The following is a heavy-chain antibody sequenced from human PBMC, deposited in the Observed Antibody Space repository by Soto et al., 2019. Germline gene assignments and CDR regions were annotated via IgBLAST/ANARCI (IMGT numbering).Heavy chain of an antibody. CDR1: RYSFTDYY. D-gene: IGHD3-22*01. Sequence: GASVKVSCKASRYSFTDYYMHWVRLVPGQGLEWMGWTNSKSGVTKYPQKFQGRVTMTRDTSISTAYMELTRLRAEDTAVYYCARVDSSGYYYYFDYWGQGTLVTVSS. CDR3: ARVDSSGYYYYFDY. J-gene: IGHJ4*02. CDR2: TNSKSGVT. V-gene: IGHV1-2*02.